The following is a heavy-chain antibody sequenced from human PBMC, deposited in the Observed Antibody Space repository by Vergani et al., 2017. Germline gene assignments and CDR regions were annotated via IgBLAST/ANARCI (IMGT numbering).Heavy chain of an antibody. J-gene: IGHJ6*02. D-gene: IGHD2-2*01. Sequence: EVQLVESGGGLVQPGGSLRLSCAASGFTFSSYSMNWVRQAPGKGLEWVSYISSSSSTIYYADSVKGRFTISRDNAKNSLYLQMNSLRAEDTAVYYCARDAHGWHCSSTSCSNYYYYGMDVWGQGTTVTVS. CDR3: ARDAHGWHCSSTSCSNYYYYGMDV. CDR2: ISSSSSTI. CDR1: GFTFSSYS. V-gene: IGHV3-48*01.